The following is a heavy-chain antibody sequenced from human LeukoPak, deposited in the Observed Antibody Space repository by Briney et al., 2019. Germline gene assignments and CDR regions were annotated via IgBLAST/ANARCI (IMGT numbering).Heavy chain of an antibody. V-gene: IGHV1-18*01. CDR2: ISAYNGNT. D-gene: IGHD1-26*01. CDR1: GYSFTSYG. J-gene: IGHJ4*02. CDR3: AREQREWELLSLDY. Sequence: ASVKVSCKASGYSFTSYGISWVRQAPGQGLEWMGWISAYNGNTNYAQKLQGRVTMTTDTSTSTAYMELRSLRSDDTAVYYCAREQREWELLSLDYWGQGTLVTVSS.